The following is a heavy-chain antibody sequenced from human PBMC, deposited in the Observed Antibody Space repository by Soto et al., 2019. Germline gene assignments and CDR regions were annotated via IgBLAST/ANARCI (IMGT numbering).Heavy chain of an antibody. Sequence: GGPLRLSCAASGFSFRSYYMNWVRQAPGKGLEWVSSISSSSSYINYADSVKGRFTISRDNAKNSLYLQMNSLRAEDTAVYYCARVGTYYGSGSPYYSDYWGQGTLVTVSS. J-gene: IGHJ4*02. CDR2: ISSSSSYI. D-gene: IGHD3-10*01. CDR3: ARVGTYYGSGSPYYSDY. CDR1: GFSFRSYY. V-gene: IGHV3-21*01.